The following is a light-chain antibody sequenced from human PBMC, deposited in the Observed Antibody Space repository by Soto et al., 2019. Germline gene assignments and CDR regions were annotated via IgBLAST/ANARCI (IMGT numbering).Light chain of an antibody. CDR3: CSYAGSSTYG. J-gene: IGLJ1*01. CDR2: EGS. Sequence: ALTQPASVSGSPGQSITISCTGTSSDVGSYNLVSWYQQHPGKATKLMIYEGSKRPSGVSNRFSGSKSGNTASLTISGLQAEDEADYYCCSYAGSSTYGFGTGTKVTVL. CDR1: SSDVGSYNL. V-gene: IGLV2-23*01.